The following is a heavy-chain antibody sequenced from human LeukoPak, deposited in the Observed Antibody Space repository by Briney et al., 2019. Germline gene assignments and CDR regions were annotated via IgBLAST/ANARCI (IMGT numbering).Heavy chain of an antibody. Sequence: GASVKVSCKASGYTFTSYGISWVRQAPGQGLEWMGWINPNSGGTNYAQKFQGRVTMTRDTSISTAYMELSRLRSDDTAVYYCARDREKSSGWSDYWSQGTLVTVSS. J-gene: IGHJ4*02. D-gene: IGHD6-19*01. V-gene: IGHV1-2*02. CDR1: GYTFTSYG. CDR3: ARDREKSSGWSDY. CDR2: INPNSGGT.